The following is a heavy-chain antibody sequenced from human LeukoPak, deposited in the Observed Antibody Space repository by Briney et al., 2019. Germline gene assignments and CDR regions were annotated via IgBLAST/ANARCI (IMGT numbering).Heavy chain of an antibody. CDR3: ARGDLLDV. J-gene: IGHJ6*04. Sequence: GGSLRLSCAASGFTFSSYSMNWVRQAPGKGLEWVSSISGSSSYIYYADSVKGRFTISRDNAKNSLYLQMNSLRAEDTAVYYCARGDLLDVWGKGTTVTVSS. CDR2: ISGSSSYI. V-gene: IGHV3-21*01. CDR1: GFTFSSYS.